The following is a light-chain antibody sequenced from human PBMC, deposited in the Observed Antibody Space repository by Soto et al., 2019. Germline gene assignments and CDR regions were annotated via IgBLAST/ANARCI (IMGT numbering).Light chain of an antibody. J-gene: IGKJ5*01. CDR1: QDIAGY. CDR3: QQAYSFPIT. CDR2: AAS. Sequence: DIQFTQSPASWSSYLLDIVTITCRASQDIAGYLAWYQHKPGRAPELLIHAASSLQSGVPSRFSGSGSGTDFTLTINSLQPEDFATYYCQQAYSFPITFGQGTRLEIK. V-gene: IGKV1D-12*01.